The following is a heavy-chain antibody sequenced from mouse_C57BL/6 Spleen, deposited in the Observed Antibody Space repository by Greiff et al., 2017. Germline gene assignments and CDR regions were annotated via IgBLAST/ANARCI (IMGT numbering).Heavy chain of an antibody. J-gene: IGHJ4*01. CDR1: GYTFTDYN. Sequence: VQLQQSGPELVKPGASVKIPCKASGYTFTDYNMDWVKQSHGTSLEWIGDINPNNGGTIYNQKFKGKATLTVDTSSSPAYMELRSLTSEDSAVYYYARGRDYSRNYFYTMVYWGQGTSVTVSS. V-gene: IGHV1-18*01. CDR2: INPNNGGT. CDR3: ARGRDYSRNYFYTMVY. D-gene: IGHD2-5*01.